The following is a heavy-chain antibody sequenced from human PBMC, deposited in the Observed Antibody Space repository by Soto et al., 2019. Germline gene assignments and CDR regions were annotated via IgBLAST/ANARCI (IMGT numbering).Heavy chain of an antibody. CDR3: ARNVPETALGY. J-gene: IGHJ4*02. D-gene: IGHD5-18*01. Sequence: EVRLVESGGGLVQPGGPLRLACAASGVTVGSNYMSWVRQAPGKGLEWVSVTYSGGDTRYADSVKGRFTMSRDSTKNTVYLQMDSLRADDTAVYFCARNVPETALGYWGQGSLVTVSS. CDR2: TYSGGDT. V-gene: IGHV3-66*01. CDR1: GVTVGSNY.